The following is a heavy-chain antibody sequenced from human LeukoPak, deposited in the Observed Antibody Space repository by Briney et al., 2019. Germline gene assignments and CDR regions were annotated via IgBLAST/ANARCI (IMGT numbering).Heavy chain of an antibody. CDR1: GFTFSSYW. CDR2: IKQDGSQK. CDR3: ARDWFDGDYDRFDY. Sequence: PGGSLRLSCAASGFTFSSYWMSWFRQAPGKGLEWGANIKQDGSQKFSVDSVKGRFTISRDNAKNSLYLQMNSLRVEDTAVYYCARDWFDGDYDRFDYWGQGTLVTVSS. J-gene: IGHJ4*02. V-gene: IGHV3-7*03. D-gene: IGHD4-17*01.